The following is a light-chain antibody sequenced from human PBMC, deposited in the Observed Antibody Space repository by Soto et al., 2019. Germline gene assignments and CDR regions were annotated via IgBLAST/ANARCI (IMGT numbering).Light chain of an antibody. CDR1: QSVLYNSNNKNH. CDR2: WAS. CDR3: QQYESTPPT. J-gene: IGKJ2*01. V-gene: IGKV4-1*01. Sequence: ITQSPSSLALSPGQRATNNCKSSQSVLYNSNNKNHLAWYQQRPGQPPKLLIYWASTRESGVPDRFSGSGSGTDFTLTITSLQAEDVAVYYCQQYESTPPTFGQGTKLEIK.